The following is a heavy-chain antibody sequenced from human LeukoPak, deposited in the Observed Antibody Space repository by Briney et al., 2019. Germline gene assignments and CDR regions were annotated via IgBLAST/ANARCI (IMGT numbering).Heavy chain of an antibody. CDR1: GFTFSNYS. V-gene: IGHV3-21*01. Sequence: GGSLRLSCAASGFTFSNYSMEWVRQAPGKGLEWVSSISSSSRYIFYADSVKGRFTISRDNAKNSLYLQMNSLRAEDTAVYYCAKEIWPTVTTPGHTHFDYWGQGTLVTVSS. J-gene: IGHJ4*02. CDR2: ISSSSRYI. CDR3: AKEIWPTVTTPGHTHFDY. D-gene: IGHD4-17*01.